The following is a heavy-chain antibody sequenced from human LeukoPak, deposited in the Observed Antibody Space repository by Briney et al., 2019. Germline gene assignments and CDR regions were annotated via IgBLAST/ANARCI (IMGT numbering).Heavy chain of an antibody. CDR2: ILHDGREK. CDR3: ARDVNVAVLAGNYFDL. D-gene: IGHD6-19*01. Sequence: GGSLRLSCAASVFSFSTHAMHWVRQAPGRGLEWVAIILHDGREKYYTDSVKGRFTISRDNSKNTLDLQMNGLRAEDTAVYYCARDVNVAVLAGNYFDLWGRGTLVTVSS. J-gene: IGHJ2*01. V-gene: IGHV3-30*04. CDR1: VFSFSTHA.